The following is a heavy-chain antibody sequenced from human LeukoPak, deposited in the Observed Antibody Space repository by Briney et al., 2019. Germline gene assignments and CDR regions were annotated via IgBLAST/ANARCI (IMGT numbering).Heavy chain of an antibody. CDR3: AKDLSRAVAADWFDP. D-gene: IGHD6-19*01. CDR2: ISDSGGST. CDR1: GFTFSNYD. Sequence: GGSLRLSCAASGFTFSNYDMGWVRQAPGKGLEWVSSISDSGGSTYYADSVKGRFTISRDNSKNTLYLQMTNLRAADTAVYYCAKDLSRAVAADWFDPWDQGSLVTVSS. V-gene: IGHV3-23*01. J-gene: IGHJ5*02.